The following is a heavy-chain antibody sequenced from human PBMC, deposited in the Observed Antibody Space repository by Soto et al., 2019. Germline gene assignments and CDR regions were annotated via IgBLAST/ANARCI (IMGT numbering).Heavy chain of an antibody. D-gene: IGHD1-26*01. J-gene: IGHJ4*02. Sequence: QVQLQESGPGLVKPSGTLSLTCAVSGASISSTNWWNWVRQPPGKGLEWIGEISHSGSTNYNPSLKSRVTISVDKSKNQFSLRLTSVTAADTAVYYCARSPSGVGATTGHWGQGTLVTVSS. CDR1: GASISSTNW. CDR3: ARSPSGVGATTGH. V-gene: IGHV4-4*02. CDR2: ISHSGST.